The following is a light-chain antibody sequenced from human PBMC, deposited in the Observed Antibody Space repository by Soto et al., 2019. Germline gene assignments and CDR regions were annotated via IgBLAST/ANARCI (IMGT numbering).Light chain of an antibody. CDR2: EVA. J-gene: IGLJ1*01. CDR1: SSDVGAYNY. V-gene: IGLV2-14*01. Sequence: QSALAQPASVSGSPGQSITVSCTGTSSDVGAYNYVSWYQQHPGKAPKLMIYEVANRPSGVSNRFSGPKSGNTASLTISGLQAEDEADYYCSSYAISSTLYVFGTGTKVTVL. CDR3: SSYAISSTLYV.